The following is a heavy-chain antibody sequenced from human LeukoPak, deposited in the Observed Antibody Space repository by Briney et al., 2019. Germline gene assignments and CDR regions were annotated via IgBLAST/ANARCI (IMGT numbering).Heavy chain of an antibody. D-gene: IGHD2-15*01. CDR1: GGSISTYY. Sequence: SETLSLTCTVSGGSISTYYWSWIRQPPGKGLEWIEYIYYSGSTNYNPSLKSRVTISEDTSKNQFSLKLSSVTAADTAVYYCARTEIAATLYFDYWGQGTLVTVSS. CDR2: IYYSGST. V-gene: IGHV4-59*01. J-gene: IGHJ4*02. CDR3: ARTEIAATLYFDY.